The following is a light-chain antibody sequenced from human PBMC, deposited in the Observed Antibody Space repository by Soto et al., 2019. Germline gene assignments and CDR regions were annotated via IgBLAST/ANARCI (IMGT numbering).Light chain of an antibody. CDR3: SSYTSSSVV. V-gene: IGLV2-14*03. Sequence: QSALTQPASVSGSLGQSITISCTGTSSDVGGYNYVSWYQHHPGKAPKLMIYDVSNRPSGVSNRFSGSKSGNTASLTISGLQAEDEADYYCSSYTSSSVVFGGGTKLTVL. CDR1: SSDVGGYNY. J-gene: IGLJ2*01. CDR2: DVS.